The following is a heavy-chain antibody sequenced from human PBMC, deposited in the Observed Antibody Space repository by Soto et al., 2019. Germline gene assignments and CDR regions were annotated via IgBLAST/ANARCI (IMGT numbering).Heavy chain of an antibody. CDR1: GFTFSNYG. CDR2: INNGGSST. Sequence: EVQLVESGGGLVQPGGSLRLSCAASGFTFSNYGMHWVRQAPGKGLVWVSRINNGGSSTSYADSVKGRFTISRDNAKNTLFLQLNSLRAEDTAVYFCATDSRGDYYYYGMDVWGQGTTVTVSS. D-gene: IGHD3-22*01. V-gene: IGHV3-74*01. J-gene: IGHJ6*02. CDR3: ATDSRGDYYYYGMDV.